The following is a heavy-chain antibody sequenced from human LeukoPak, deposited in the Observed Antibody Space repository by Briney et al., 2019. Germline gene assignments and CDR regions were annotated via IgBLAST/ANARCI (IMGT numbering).Heavy chain of an antibody. Sequence: GGSLRLSCAASGFTFSSYGMHWVRQAPGQGLEWMGWINPNSGGTNYAQKFQGRVTMTRDTSISTAYMELSRLRSDDTAVYYCARACPGRVGKWSSLAVAGTSVDYWGQGTLVTVSS. CDR3: ARACPGRVGKWSSLAVAGTSVDY. J-gene: IGHJ4*02. CDR1: GFTFSSYG. D-gene: IGHD6-19*01. V-gene: IGHV1-2*02. CDR2: INPNSGGT.